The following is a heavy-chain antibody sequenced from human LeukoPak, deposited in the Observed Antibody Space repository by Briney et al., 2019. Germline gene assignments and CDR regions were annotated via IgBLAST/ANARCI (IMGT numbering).Heavy chain of an antibody. CDR3: AKANRDHLSHYYGVDV. J-gene: IGHJ6*02. CDR2: IRHDGTET. Sequence: PGGSLRLSCAASGFSFSSYSMHWLRQAPGKGPESVALIRHDGTETYHADSVKGRFTISRDDSKSTFYLQMNSLRPEDTAVYYCAKANRDHLSHYYGVDVWGPGTTV. D-gene: IGHD3-10*01. CDR1: GFSFSSYS. V-gene: IGHV3-30*02.